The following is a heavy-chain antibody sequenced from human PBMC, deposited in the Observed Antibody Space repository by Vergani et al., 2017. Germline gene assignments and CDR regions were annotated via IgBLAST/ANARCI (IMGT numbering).Heavy chain of an antibody. CDR1: GYSISSGYY. CDR3: ARPVGPSAIADGYHV. J-gene: IGHJ3*01. Sequence: QVQLQESGPGLVKPSETLSLTCAVSGYSISSGYYWGWIRQPPGKGLEWIGSIYHSGSTYYNPSLKSRVTISVDTSKNQFSLKLSSVTAADTAVYYCARPVGPSAIADGYHVWGQGTMVTVSS. D-gene: IGHD3-10*01. CDR2: IYHSGST. V-gene: IGHV4-38-2*01.